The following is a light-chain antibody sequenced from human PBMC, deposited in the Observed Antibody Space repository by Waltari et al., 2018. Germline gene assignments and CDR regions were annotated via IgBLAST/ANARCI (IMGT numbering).Light chain of an antibody. CDR1: QSVTRS. J-gene: IGKJ1*01. CDR3: QQYVSLPAT. Sequence: SCRASQSVTRSLAWYQQKPGQAPRLLSYGASSRATGIPDRFSGGGSGTDFSLTISRLEPEDFAMYYCQQYVSLPATFGQGTKVEIK. V-gene: IGKV3-20*01. CDR2: GAS.